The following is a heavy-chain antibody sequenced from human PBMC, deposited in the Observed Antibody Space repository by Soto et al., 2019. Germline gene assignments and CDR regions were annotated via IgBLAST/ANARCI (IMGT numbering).Heavy chain of an antibody. Sequence: PSETLSLTCTVSGGSISSSSYYWGWIRQPPGKGLECFVIIFFSGSTFYNPSFKIRVTISVDTSKNHFSLKLSFVTAADTAVYYFARRLMDSNYVTPTYYYYGMDVWGQGTTVTVSS. CDR3: ARRLMDSNYVTPTYYYYGMDV. CDR2: IFFSGST. CDR1: GGSISSSSYY. V-gene: IGHV4-39*01. D-gene: IGHD4-4*01. J-gene: IGHJ6*02.